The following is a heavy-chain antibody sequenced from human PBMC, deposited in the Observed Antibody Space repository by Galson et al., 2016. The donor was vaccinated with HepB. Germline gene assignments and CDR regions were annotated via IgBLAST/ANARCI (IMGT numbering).Heavy chain of an antibody. D-gene: IGHD2-15*01. Sequence: SLRLSCAASGFTFSNYWMSWVRQAPGEGLEWLVNIKQDGTQKDYVDSVKGRFTISRDNAKNSLYLQMNSLRVGDTFVYDCAREGKGGFDIWGQGTMVTVAS. CDR3: AREGKGGFDI. CDR2: IKQDGTQK. CDR1: GFTFSNYW. J-gene: IGHJ3*02. V-gene: IGHV3-7*01.